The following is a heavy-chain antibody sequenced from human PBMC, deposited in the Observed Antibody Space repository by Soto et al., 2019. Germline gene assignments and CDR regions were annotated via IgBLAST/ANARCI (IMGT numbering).Heavy chain of an antibody. CDR2: ISGSGGST. Sequence: PGGSLRLSCAASVFTFSSYAMRWVRQAPGKGLEWVSAISGSGGSTYYADSVKGRVTISRDKSKNTLYLQMDSLRAEDTAVYCRANAYRSSSIVPAFDPWGQGTSVSVSS. CDR1: VFTFSSYA. J-gene: IGHJ5*02. CDR3: ANAYRSSSIVPAFDP. V-gene: IGHV3-23*01. D-gene: IGHD6-6*01.